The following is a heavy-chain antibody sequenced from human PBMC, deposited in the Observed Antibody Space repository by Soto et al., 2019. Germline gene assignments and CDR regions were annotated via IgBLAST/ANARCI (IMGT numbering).Heavy chain of an antibody. CDR2: IYHSEST. V-gene: IGHV4-4*02. J-gene: IGHJ6*03. CDR1: SGSISSSNW. Sequence: SETLSLTCAVSSGSISSSNWWSWVRQPPGKGLEWIGEIYHSESTNYNPSLKSQVTISVDTSKNQFSLKLSSVTAADTAVYYCARLPVHYDFWSGAVSFYYDMDVWGKGTTVTVSS. D-gene: IGHD3-3*01. CDR3: ARLPVHYDFWSGAVSFYYDMDV.